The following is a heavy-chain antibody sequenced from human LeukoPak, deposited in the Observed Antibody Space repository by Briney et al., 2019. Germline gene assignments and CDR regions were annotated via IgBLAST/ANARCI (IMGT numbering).Heavy chain of an antibody. CDR3: ARDKGGYSYGYDY. D-gene: IGHD5-18*01. J-gene: IGHJ4*02. CDR2: IKQDGSGK. CDR1: GFTFSSYW. Sequence: GGSLRLSCAASGFTFSSYWMSWVRQAPGKGLEWVANIKQDGSGKYYVDSVKGRFTISRDNAKNSLYLQMDSLRVEDTAVYYCARDKGGYSYGYDYWGQGTLVTVSS. V-gene: IGHV3-7*01.